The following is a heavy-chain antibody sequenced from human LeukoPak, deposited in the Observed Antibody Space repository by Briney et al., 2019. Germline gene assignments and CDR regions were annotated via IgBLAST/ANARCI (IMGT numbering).Heavy chain of an antibody. J-gene: IGHJ5*02. D-gene: IGHD3-10*01. Sequence: ASVKVSCKASGGTFSSYAISWVRQAPGQGLEWMGGIIPNSGGTNYAQKFQGRVTMTRDTSISTAYMELSRLRSDDTAVYYCARGVMMVRGVITNWFDPWGQGTLVTVSS. CDR3: ARGVMMVRGVITNWFDP. CDR1: GGTFSSYA. V-gene: IGHV1-2*02. CDR2: IIPNSGGT.